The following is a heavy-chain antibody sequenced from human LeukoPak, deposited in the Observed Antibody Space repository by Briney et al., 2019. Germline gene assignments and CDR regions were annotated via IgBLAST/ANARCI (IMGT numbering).Heavy chain of an antibody. D-gene: IGHD2-15*01. V-gene: IGHV4-39*01. J-gene: IGHJ5*02. Sequence: SETLSLTCTVAGGSISSSSYYWGWIRQPPGKGLEWLGSIYYSGSTYYNPSLKSRVTISVATSKNQFTLKLSSVTAADTAVYYGASHTPCSGGTNNWFDPWGQGTLVTVSS. CDR2: IYYSGST. CDR3: ASHTPCSGGTNNWFDP. CDR1: GGSISSSSYY.